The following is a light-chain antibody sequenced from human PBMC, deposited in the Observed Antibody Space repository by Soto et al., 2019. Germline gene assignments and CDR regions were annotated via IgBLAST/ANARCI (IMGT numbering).Light chain of an antibody. CDR1: RSVSGY. V-gene: IGKV3-11*01. Sequence: EIVMTQSPGTVSVFPGETVTLSCRASRSVSGYLDWFHQKPGQAPRLVLLRIFTRAIGVPARFSGSGSGTDFTLTISSLEPEDFAVYYCQQRSNWPITFGQGTRLEIK. J-gene: IGKJ5*01. CDR3: QQRSNWPIT. CDR2: RIF.